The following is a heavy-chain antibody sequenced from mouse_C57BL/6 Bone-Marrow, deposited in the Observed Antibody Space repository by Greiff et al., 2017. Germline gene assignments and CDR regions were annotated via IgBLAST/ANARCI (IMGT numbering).Heavy chain of an antibody. D-gene: IGHD1-1*01. V-gene: IGHV1-72*01. Sequence: QVQLKQSGAELVKPGASVKLSCKASGYTFTSYWMHWVKQRPGRGLEWIGRIVPNSGGTKYNEKFKSKATLTVDKPSSTAYMQLSSLTSEDSAVYYCARGITTVLEAYWGQGTLVTVSA. CDR3: ARGITTVLEAY. J-gene: IGHJ3*01. CDR2: IVPNSGGT. CDR1: GYTFTSYW.